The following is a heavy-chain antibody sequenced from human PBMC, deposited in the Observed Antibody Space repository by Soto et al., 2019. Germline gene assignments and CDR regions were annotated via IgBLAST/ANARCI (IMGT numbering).Heavy chain of an antibody. CDR2: ISWNSGSI. CDR1: GFTFDDYA. D-gene: IGHD3-16*02. Sequence: PGGSLRLSCAASGFTFDDYAMHWVRQAPGKGLEWVSGISWNSGSIGYADSVKGRFTISRDNAKNSLYLQMNSLRAEDTALYYCAKGAEGLRLGELSLWGQGTLVTVPQ. J-gene: IGHJ4*02. CDR3: AKGAEGLRLGELSL. V-gene: IGHV3-9*01.